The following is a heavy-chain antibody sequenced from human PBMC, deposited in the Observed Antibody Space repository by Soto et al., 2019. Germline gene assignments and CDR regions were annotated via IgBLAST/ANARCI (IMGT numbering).Heavy chain of an antibody. CDR1: RLTFSTYN. V-gene: IGHV3-48*02. Sequence: PGGSLRLSCAVSRLTFSTYNFNWVRQAPGKWLEWISFINPGTTTRHYADSVKGRFTISRDNAKNSLHLQMNSLTDADTAVYYCVRAWGVSSYGYFYWGQGTLVTVSS. J-gene: IGHJ4*02. CDR3: VRAWGVSSYGYFY. CDR2: INPGTTTR. D-gene: IGHD5-18*01.